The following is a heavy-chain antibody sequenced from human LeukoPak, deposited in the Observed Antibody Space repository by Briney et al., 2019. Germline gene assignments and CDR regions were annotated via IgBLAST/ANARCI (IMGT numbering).Heavy chain of an antibody. D-gene: IGHD4-23*01. CDR2: ISGSGTRT. J-gene: IGHJ4*02. Sequence: QAGGSLRLSCAASGFTFSSYAMSWVRQAPGKGLEWVSAISGSGTRTNYADSVKGRFTISRDNSKNTLYLQMNSLRAEDTAVYYCAKEETRAYGGDWGQGTLVTVSS. CDR1: GFTFSSYA. V-gene: IGHV3-23*01. CDR3: AKEETRAYGGD.